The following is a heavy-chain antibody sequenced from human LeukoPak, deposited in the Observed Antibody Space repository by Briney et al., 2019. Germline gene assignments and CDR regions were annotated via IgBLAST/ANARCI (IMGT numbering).Heavy chain of an antibody. CDR3: ARDLVLRFLEWLNYGMDV. CDR2: INPNSGGT. CDR1: GYTFTGYY. D-gene: IGHD3-3*01. V-gene: IGHV1-2*02. J-gene: IGHJ6*02. Sequence: ASVKVSCKASGYTFTGYYMHWVRQAPGQGLEWMGWINPNSGGTNYARKFQGRVTMTRDTSISTAYMELSRLRSDDTAVYYCARDLVLRFLEWLNYGMDVWGQGTTVTVSS.